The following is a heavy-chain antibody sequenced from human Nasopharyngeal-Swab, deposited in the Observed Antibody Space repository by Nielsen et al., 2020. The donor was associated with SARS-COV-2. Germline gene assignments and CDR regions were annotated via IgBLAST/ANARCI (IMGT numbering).Heavy chain of an antibody. D-gene: IGHD6-19*01. J-gene: IGHJ5*02. V-gene: IGHV4-61*06. CDR3: AKGYSSGWWGGATADWFDP. CDR2: IYYSGST. Sequence: RQAPGKGLEWLGYIYYSGSTNYNPSLKSRVTISVDTSKNQFSLKLSSVTAADTAVYYCAKGYSSGWWGGATADWFDPWGQGTLVTVSS.